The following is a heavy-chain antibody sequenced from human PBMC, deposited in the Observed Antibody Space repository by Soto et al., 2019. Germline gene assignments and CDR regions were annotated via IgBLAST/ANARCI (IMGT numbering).Heavy chain of an antibody. CDR3: ARVVVVKYYYGMDF. D-gene: IGHD3-22*01. CDR1: GYTFTSYY. V-gene: IGHV1-46*01. J-gene: IGHJ6*01. CDR2: INPSGGST. Sequence: ASVKVSFKASGYTFTSYYMHWVRQAPGQGLEWMGIINPSGGSTSYAQKFQGRVTMTRDTSTSTVYMELSSLRSEDTAVYCCARVVVVKYYYGMDFWGQGNTVAVCS.